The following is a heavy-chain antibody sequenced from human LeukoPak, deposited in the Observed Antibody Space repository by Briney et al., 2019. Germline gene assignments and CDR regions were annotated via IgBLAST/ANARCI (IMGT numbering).Heavy chain of an antibody. D-gene: IGHD3-16*01. Sequence: GGSLRLSCSASGFTFTDYWRPWVRQAPGKGLVWVSIINTDTRGTYYADSVKGRFTISRDNAKNTLYLQINSLIAEDATVYCCARAGAYHYDNGGQGTLVTVSS. J-gene: IGHJ4*02. CDR1: GFTFTDYW. CDR2: INTDTRGT. V-gene: IGHV3-74*01. CDR3: ARAGAYHYDN.